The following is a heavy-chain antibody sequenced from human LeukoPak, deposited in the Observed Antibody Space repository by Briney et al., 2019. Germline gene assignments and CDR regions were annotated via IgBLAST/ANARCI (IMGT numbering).Heavy chain of an antibody. CDR3: ATSKDYYDSNRFDP. D-gene: IGHD3-22*01. V-gene: IGHV1-24*01. J-gene: IGHJ5*02. CDR2: FDPEDGET. CDR1: GYTLTELS. Sequence: ASVKVSCKVSGYTLTELSMHWVRQAPGKALEWVGGFDPEDGETIYAQKFQGRVTMTEDTSTNTAYMELSSLRSEDTAVYYCATSKDYYDSNRFDPWGQGTLVTVSS.